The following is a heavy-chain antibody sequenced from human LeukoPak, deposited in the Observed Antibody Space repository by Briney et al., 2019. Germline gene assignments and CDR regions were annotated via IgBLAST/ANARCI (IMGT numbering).Heavy chain of an antibody. CDR3: ARDLPDYYDSSGYDY. Sequence: ASVKVSRTASDYTFTSYYMHWVRQPPGQGLEWLGITNPSGGSTSYAQKFQGRVTMTRDTSTSTDYMELRSLRSEDTAVYYCARDLPDYYDSSGYDYWGEGTLVTVSS. D-gene: IGHD3-22*01. V-gene: IGHV1-46*01. CDR1: DYTFTSYY. J-gene: IGHJ4*02. CDR2: TNPSGGST.